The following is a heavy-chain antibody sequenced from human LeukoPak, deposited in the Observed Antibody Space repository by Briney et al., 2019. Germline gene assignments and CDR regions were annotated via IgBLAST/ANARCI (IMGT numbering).Heavy chain of an antibody. CDR1: GGSLSSHY. Sequence: SETLSLTCTVSGGSLSSHYWSWIRQPPGKGLEWIGYIYYSGSTNYNPSLKSRVTISVDTSKNQCSRKLSSVTAADTAVYYCARVPYCSSTSRSYYFDYWGQGTLVTVSS. CDR2: IYYSGST. CDR3: ARVPYCSSTSRSYYFDY. V-gene: IGHV4-59*11. D-gene: IGHD2-2*01. J-gene: IGHJ4*02.